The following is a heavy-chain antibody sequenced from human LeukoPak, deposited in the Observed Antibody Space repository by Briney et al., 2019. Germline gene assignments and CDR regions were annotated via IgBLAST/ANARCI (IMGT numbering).Heavy chain of an antibody. CDR2: IKQDGSEK. Sequence: GGSLRLSCAASGFTFSSYWMSWVRQAPGKGLEWVANIKQDGSEKYYVDSVKGRFTISRDNAKNSLYLRMNSLRAEDTAVYYCAREEHGSGVDAFDIWGQGTMVTVSS. D-gene: IGHD3-10*01. CDR3: AREEHGSGVDAFDI. J-gene: IGHJ3*02. V-gene: IGHV3-7*01. CDR1: GFTFSSYW.